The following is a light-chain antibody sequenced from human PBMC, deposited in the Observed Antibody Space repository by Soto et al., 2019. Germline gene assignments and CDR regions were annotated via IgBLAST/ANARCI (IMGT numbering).Light chain of an antibody. CDR1: QGIRND. CDR3: QQLNNYPRT. Sequence: IQITHSPSSLSASVLYRVTTTCRTSQGIRNDLGWYQQKPGKAPKLLIYAASSLQSGVPSRFSGSGSGTEFTLTISSLQPEDFATYYRQQLNNYPRTFGQGTKVDNK. V-gene: IGKV1-17*01. J-gene: IGKJ1*01. CDR2: AAS.